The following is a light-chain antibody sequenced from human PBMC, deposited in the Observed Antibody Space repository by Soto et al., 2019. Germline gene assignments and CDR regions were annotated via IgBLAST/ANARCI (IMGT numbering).Light chain of an antibody. V-gene: IGKV1-6*01. Sequence: AIQMNQSPSSLSASVGDRVTITCRASEDIRKELSWYQQKPGKAPNVLIYGASSSQSGVPSRFSGSGSGTDFTLTISSLQPEDFATYYCLQDHNYPRTFGQGTKVEVK. CDR2: GAS. CDR3: LQDHNYPRT. J-gene: IGKJ1*01. CDR1: EDIRKE.